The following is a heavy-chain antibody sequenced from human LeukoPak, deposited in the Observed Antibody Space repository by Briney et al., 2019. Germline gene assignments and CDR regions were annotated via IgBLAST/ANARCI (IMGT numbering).Heavy chain of an antibody. CDR2: IYSGGST. Sequence: GGSLRLSCAASGFTVSSNYMSWVRQAPGKGLEWVSVIYSGGSTYYADSVKGRFTISRDNSKNTLYLQMNSLRAEDTAVYYCAREIDSSGRGSFDIWGQGTMVTVSS. D-gene: IGHD3-22*01. J-gene: IGHJ3*02. V-gene: IGHV3-66*02. CDR3: AREIDSSGRGSFDI. CDR1: GFTVSSNY.